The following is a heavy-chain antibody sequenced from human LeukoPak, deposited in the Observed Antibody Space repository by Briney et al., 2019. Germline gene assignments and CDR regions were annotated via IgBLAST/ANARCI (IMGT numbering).Heavy chain of an antibody. D-gene: IGHD3-10*01. CDR3: ARDRGITMVRGAFDY. Sequence: GASVKVSCKASGYTFTSYYMHWVRQAPGQGLEWMGIINPSGGSTSYAQKFQGRVTMTRDMSTSTAYMELSSLRSEDTAVYYCARDRGITMVRGAFDYWGQGTLVTVSS. J-gene: IGHJ4*02. V-gene: IGHV1-46*01. CDR1: GYTFTSYY. CDR2: INPSGGST.